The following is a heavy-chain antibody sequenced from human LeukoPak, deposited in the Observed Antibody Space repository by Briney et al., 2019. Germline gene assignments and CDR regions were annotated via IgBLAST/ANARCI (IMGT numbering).Heavy chain of an antibody. J-gene: IGHJ5*02. CDR1: GGSISSGGYY. Sequence: PSQTLSLTCTVSGGSISSGGYYWSWIRQPPGKGLEWIGYIYHSGSTYYNPSLKSRVTISVDRSKNQFSLKLSSVSAADTAVYYCARQNGLGYCSSTSCPKGFDPWGQGTLVTVSS. V-gene: IGHV4-30-2*01. CDR2: IYHSGST. D-gene: IGHD2-2*01. CDR3: ARQNGLGYCSSTSCPKGFDP.